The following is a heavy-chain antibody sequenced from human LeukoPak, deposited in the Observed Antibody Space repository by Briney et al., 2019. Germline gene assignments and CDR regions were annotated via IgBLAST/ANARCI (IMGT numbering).Heavy chain of an antibody. CDR1: GFTFSSYA. V-gene: IGHV3-23*01. J-gene: IGHJ4*02. CDR3: AKGGYGDYLADY. D-gene: IGHD4-17*01. Sequence: GGSLSLSCAASGFTFSSYAMSWVRQAPGKGLEWVSAISGSGGSTYYADSVKGRFTISRDNSKNTLYLQMNSLRAEDTAVYYCAKGGYGDYLADYWGQGTLVTVSS. CDR2: ISGSGGST.